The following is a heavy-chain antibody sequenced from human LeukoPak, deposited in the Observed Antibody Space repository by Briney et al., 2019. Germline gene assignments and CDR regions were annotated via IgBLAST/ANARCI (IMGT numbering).Heavy chain of an antibody. CDR1: GFTFSSYS. CDR2: INSAGDNI. Sequence: GGSLRLSCAASGFTFSSYSLNWLRQAPGKGLQWVSFINSAGDNIYYADSVKGRFTISRDNAKKTLYLEMNSLRMEDTAIYYCATSRVFDYWGQGTLVTVSS. V-gene: IGHV3-48*04. CDR3: ATSRVFDY. J-gene: IGHJ4*02.